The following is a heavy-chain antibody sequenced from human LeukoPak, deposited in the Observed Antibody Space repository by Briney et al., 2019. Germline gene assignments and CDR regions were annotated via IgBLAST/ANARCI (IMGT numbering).Heavy chain of an antibody. CDR2: IYYSGST. J-gene: IGHJ4*02. CDR3: ARGSAGGLGY. CDR1: GGSISSYY. Sequence: PSETPSLTCTVSGGSISSYYWSWIRQPPGKGLEWIGYIYYSGSTNYNPSLKSRVTISVDTSKNQFSLKLSSVTAADTAVYYCARGSAGGLGYWGQGTLVTVSS. V-gene: IGHV4-59*01.